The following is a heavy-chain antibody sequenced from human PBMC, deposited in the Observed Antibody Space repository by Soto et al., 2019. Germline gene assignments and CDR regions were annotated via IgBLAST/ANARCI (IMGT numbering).Heavy chain of an antibody. CDR1: GFTFDDYA. V-gene: IGHV3-43D*04. CDR2: ISWDGGST. J-gene: IGHJ6*02. Sequence: GGSLRLSCAASGFTFDDYAMHWVRQAPGKGLEWVSLISWDGGSTYYADSVKGRFTISRDNSKNSLYLQMNSLRAEDTALYYCAKDIRSSTSWKNYYYYGMDVWGQGTPVTVSS. CDR3: AKDIRSSTSWKNYYYYGMDV. D-gene: IGHD2-2*01.